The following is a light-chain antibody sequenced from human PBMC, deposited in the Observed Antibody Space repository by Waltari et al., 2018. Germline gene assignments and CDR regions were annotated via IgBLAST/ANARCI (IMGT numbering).Light chain of an antibody. V-gene: IGKV1-5*03. Sequence: DIQMTYASSTLSASVGGRVTMTCRASQSISSCVAWYQQKPGKAPKLLIYKSTSLESGVPSRFSGSGSGTEFTLTISSLQPDDFATYYRQQYNIYWTFGQGTKVEIK. CDR3: QQYNIYWT. J-gene: IGKJ1*01. CDR1: QSISSC. CDR2: KST.